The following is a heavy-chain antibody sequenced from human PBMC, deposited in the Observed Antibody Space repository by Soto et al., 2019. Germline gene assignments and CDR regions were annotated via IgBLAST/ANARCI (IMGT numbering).Heavy chain of an antibody. CDR3: ARGRSDYDFWSGYYISEHYFDY. V-gene: IGHV4-34*01. Sequence: SETLSLTCAVYGGSFSGYYWSWIRQPPGKGLEWIGEINHSGSTNYNPSLKSRVTISVDTSKNQFSLKLSSVTAADTAVYYCARGRSDYDFWSGYYISEHYFDYWGQGTLVTVSS. J-gene: IGHJ4*02. D-gene: IGHD3-3*01. CDR2: INHSGST. CDR1: GGSFSGYY.